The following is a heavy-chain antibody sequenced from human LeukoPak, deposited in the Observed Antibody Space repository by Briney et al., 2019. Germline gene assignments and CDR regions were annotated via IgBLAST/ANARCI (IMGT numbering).Heavy chain of an antibody. D-gene: IGHD4-17*01. CDR3: ASRTHYGARLFDY. V-gene: IGHV4-39*07. CDR2: IYYSGST. Sequence: SETLSLTCTISGGSISSSSYYWGWIRQPPGKGLEWIGSIYYSGSTYYNPSLKSRVTISVDTSKNQFSLKLSSVTAADTAVYYCASRTHYGARLFDYWGQGTLVTVSS. J-gene: IGHJ4*02. CDR1: GGSISSSSYY.